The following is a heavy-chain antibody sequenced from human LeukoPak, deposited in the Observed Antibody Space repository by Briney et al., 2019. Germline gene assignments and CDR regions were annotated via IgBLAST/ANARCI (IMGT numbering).Heavy chain of an antibody. J-gene: IGHJ3*02. CDR3: AKVATPNTLDALDI. Sequence: PGGSLRLSCAASGFTFSSYGMSWVRQAPGKGLEWVSLISLSDSIFYVDSVKGRFTISRDNSKSTVHLQMDGLRVDDTAVYYCAKVATPNTLDALDIWGQGTMVTVSS. V-gene: IGHV3-23*01. D-gene: IGHD1/OR15-1a*01. CDR1: GFTFSSYG. CDR2: ISLSDSI.